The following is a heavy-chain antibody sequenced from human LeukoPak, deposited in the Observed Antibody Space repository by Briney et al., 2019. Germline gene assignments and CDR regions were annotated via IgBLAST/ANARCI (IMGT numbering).Heavy chain of an antibody. Sequence: SETLSLTCIVSGGSISSSRYYWGWIRQPPGKGLECIGRIYYSGSTDYNPSLKSRVTISVDTSKNQFSLKLSSVTAADAAVYYCARDYDVLTAYPPTQLFDPWGQGTLVTVSS. CDR3: ARDYDVLTAYPPTQLFDP. D-gene: IGHD3-9*01. CDR2: IYYSGST. V-gene: IGHV4-39*02. CDR1: GGSISSSRYY. J-gene: IGHJ5*02.